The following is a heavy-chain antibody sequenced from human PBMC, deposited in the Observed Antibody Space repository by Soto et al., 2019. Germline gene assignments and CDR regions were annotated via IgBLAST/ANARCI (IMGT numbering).Heavy chain of an antibody. Sequence: GGSLRLSCAASGFTFSNAWMNWVRQAPGKGLEWIGRIKSKTDGGTTDYAAPVKGRFTISRDDSKNTLYLQMNSLKTEDTAVYYCTTDRTQYRTIDYWGQGTLVTVSS. J-gene: IGHJ4*02. CDR1: GFTFSNAW. V-gene: IGHV3-15*07. CDR3: TTDRTQYRTIDY. D-gene: IGHD1-7*01. CDR2: IKSKTDGGTT.